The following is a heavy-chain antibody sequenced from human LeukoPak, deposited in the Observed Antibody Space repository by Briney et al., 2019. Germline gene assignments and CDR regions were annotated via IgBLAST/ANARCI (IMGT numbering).Heavy chain of an antibody. CDR1: GFTFSSYA. J-gene: IGHJ4*02. V-gene: IGHV3-23*01. CDR3: AKGDYDRSGTFDY. D-gene: IGHD3-22*01. Sequence: PGGSLRLSCSASGFTFSSYAMHWVRQAPGKGLEWVSAISASGGNSYYADSVKGRFTMSRDNSKNTLYLQMNSLRAEDTAVYYCAKGDYDRSGTFDYWGQGTLVTVSS. CDR2: ISASGGNS.